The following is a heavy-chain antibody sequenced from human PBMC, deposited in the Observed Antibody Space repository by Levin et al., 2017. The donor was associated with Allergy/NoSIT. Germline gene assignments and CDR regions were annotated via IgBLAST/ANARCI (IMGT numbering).Heavy chain of an antibody. CDR2: ISSSSSYT. V-gene: IGHV3-11*03. CDR3: ARGDYYGSGSYVFPFDY. J-gene: IGHJ4*02. CDR1: GFTFSDYY. D-gene: IGHD3-10*01. Sequence: GGSLRLSCAASGFTFSDYYMSWIRQAPGKGLEWVSYISSSSSYTNYADSVKGRFTISRDNAKNSLYLQMNSLRAEDTAVYYCARGDYYGSGSYVFPFDYWGQGTLVTVSS.